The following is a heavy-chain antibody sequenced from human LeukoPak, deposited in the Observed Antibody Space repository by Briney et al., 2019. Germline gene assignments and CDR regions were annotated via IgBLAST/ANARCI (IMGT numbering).Heavy chain of an antibody. D-gene: IGHD4-17*01. CDR3: AREHDYGDSGGY. J-gene: IGHJ4*02. V-gene: IGHV1-2*06. CDR1: GYTFTGYY. CDR2: INPNSGGT. Sequence: GASVNVSCKASGYTFTGYYMHWVRQAPGQGLEWMGRINPNSGGTNYAQKFQGRVTMTRDTSISTAYMELSRLRSDDTAVYYCAREHDYGDSGGYWGQGTLVTVSS.